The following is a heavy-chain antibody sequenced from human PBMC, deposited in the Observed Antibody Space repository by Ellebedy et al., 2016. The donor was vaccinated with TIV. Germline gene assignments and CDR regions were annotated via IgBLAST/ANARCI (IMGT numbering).Heavy chain of an antibody. CDR3: ARTGIVFDAFDI. CDR2: ISSSSSYI. J-gene: IGHJ3*02. V-gene: IGHV3-21*01. Sequence: GESLKISXAASGFTFSSYSMNWVRQAPGKGLEWVSSISSSSSYIYYADSVKGRFTISRDNAKNSLYLQMNSLRAEDTAVYYCARTGIVFDAFDIWGQGTMVTVSS. CDR1: GFTFSSYS. D-gene: IGHD2-15*01.